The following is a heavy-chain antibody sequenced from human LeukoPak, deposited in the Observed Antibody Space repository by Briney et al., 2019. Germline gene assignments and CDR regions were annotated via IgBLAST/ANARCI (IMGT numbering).Heavy chain of an antibody. J-gene: IGHJ4*02. Sequence: GGSLRLSCVASGFTFRSYSMNWVRQAPGKGLEWVSYISSTRGTIYYADSMKGRFTISRDNAKNTLYLQMNGLRAEDTAVYYCARGSGWYDYWGQGTLVTVSS. CDR2: ISSTRGTI. V-gene: IGHV3-48*04. D-gene: IGHD6-19*01. CDR1: GFTFRSYS. CDR3: ARGSGWYDY.